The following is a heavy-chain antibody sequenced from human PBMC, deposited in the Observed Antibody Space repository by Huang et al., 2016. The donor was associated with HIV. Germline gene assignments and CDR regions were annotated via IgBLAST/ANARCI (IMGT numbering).Heavy chain of an antibody. CDR1: GGSLSDYY. V-gene: IGHV4-34*02. CDR3: ARPRMTATSSDSTWSFFDS. Sequence: QVQLQQWGAGLLKPSGVLSLKCAVYGGSLSDYYWTWIRQSPGKGLEWIGDVNHRGLSTSNPSLRSRVTISVDMSKNQFSLNLTSLTVADTAVYYCARPRMTATSSDSTWSFFDSWGQGTLVIVSS. J-gene: IGHJ4*02. D-gene: IGHD2-21*02. CDR2: VNHRGLS.